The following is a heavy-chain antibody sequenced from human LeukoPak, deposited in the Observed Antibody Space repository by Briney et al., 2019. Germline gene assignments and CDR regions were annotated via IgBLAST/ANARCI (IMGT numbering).Heavy chain of an antibody. Sequence: GGSLRLSCTASEFTLGNNQFNWVRQAPGKGLEWISYISLRGDAIYYADSVKGRFTISRDNAQNSVYLQMNSLRAEDTAIYYCARDHAHWSIDVWGQGVLVTVSS. D-gene: IGHD1-1*01. CDR1: EFTLGNNQ. CDR2: ISLRGDAI. CDR3: ARDHAHWSIDV. V-gene: IGHV3-48*03. J-gene: IGHJ4*02.